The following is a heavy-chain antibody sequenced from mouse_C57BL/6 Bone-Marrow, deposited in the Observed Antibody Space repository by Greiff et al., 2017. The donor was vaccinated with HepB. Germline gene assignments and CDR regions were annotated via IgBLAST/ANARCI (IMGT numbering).Heavy chain of an antibody. Sequence: QVQLKESGAELVRPGASVTLSCKASGYTFTDYEMHWVKQTPVHGLEWIGAIDPETGGTAYNQKFKGKAILTADKSSSTAYMELRSLTSEDSAVYYCTRPLLRFWDYAMDYWGQGTSVTVSS. CDR1: GYTFTDYE. CDR2: IDPETGGT. J-gene: IGHJ4*01. D-gene: IGHD1-1*01. V-gene: IGHV1-15*01. CDR3: TRPLLRFWDYAMDY.